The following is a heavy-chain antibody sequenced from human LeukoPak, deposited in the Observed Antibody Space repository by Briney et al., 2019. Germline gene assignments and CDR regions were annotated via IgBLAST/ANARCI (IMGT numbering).Heavy chain of an antibody. CDR1: GGSISSGGYY. CDR2: IYYSGST. J-gene: IGHJ3*02. V-gene: IGHV4-31*03. Sequence: SETLSLTCTVSGGSISSGGYYWSWIRQHSGKGLEWIGYIYYSGSTYYNPSLKSRATISVDTSKNQFSLKLSSVTAADTAVYYCARDLSGYDAFDIWGQGTMVTVSS. D-gene: IGHD3-16*02. CDR3: ARDLSGYDAFDI.